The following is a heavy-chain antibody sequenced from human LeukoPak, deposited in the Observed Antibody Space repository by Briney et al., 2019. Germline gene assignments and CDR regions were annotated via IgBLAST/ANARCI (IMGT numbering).Heavy chain of an antibody. CDR3: ARGMATIDGYYYYMDV. D-gene: IGHD5-24*01. CDR1: EFTFSSYS. V-gene: IGHV3-21*06. CDR2: ISGNSRYI. J-gene: IGHJ6*03. Sequence: GGSLRLSCAASEFTFSSYSMTWVRQAPGKGLEWVSSISGNSRYIYYADSMRGRFTISRDNAKNSLYLQMNSLRAEDTAVYYCARGMATIDGYYYYMDVWGKGTTVTVSS.